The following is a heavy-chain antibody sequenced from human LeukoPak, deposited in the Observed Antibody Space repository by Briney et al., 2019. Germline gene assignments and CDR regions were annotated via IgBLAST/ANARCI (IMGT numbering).Heavy chain of an antibody. CDR3: GMSGDRVPLQDDVFDV. CDR1: GYSLTSYC. CDR2: IYPGDSGP. V-gene: IGHV5-51*01. Sequence: NHGESLKISCKVSGYSLTSYCIGWVRQMPGKGLEWMGIIYPGDSGPTYSPSFQGQVTISVDKSISTAYLQWSSLQASDTAMYYCGMSGDRVPLQDDVFDVWGQGTMVTVST. J-gene: IGHJ3*01. D-gene: IGHD1-26*01.